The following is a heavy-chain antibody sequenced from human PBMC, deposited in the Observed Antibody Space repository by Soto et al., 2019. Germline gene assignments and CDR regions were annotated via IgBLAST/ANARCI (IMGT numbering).Heavy chain of an antibody. Sequence: EASVKVSCTASGYTFTSYGISWVRQAPGQGLEWMGWISPYNGTTNYAQKLQGRVTMTTDESTSTAYMELSSLRSEDTAVYYCARSCTNGVCYPNNFDYWGQGTLVTVSS. CDR3: ARSCTNGVCYPNNFDY. CDR1: GYTFTSYG. J-gene: IGHJ4*02. V-gene: IGHV1-18*01. D-gene: IGHD2-8*01. CDR2: ISPYNGTT.